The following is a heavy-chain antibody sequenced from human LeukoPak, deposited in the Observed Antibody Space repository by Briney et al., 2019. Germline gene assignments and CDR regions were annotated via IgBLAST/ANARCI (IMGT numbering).Heavy chain of an antibody. CDR2: IIPILGIA. CDR1: GGTFSSYA. Sequence: SVKVSCTASGGTFSSYAISWVRQAPGQGLEWMGRIIPILGIANYAQKFQGRVTITADKSTSTAYMELSSLRSEDTAVYYCARDECSGGSCYYGYYFDYWSQGTLVTVSS. V-gene: IGHV1-69*04. D-gene: IGHD2-15*01. J-gene: IGHJ4*02. CDR3: ARDECSGGSCYYGYYFDY.